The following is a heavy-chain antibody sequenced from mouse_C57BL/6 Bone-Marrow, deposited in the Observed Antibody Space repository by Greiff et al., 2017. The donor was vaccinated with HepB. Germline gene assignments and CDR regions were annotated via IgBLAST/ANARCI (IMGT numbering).Heavy chain of an antibody. CDR1: GYTFTGYW. V-gene: IGHV1-9*01. CDR2: ILPGSGST. CDR3: ARESLHYGSSYFDY. Sequence: VKLVESGAELMKPGASVKLSCKATGYTFTGYWIEWVKQRPGHGLEWIGEILPGSGSTNYNEKFKGKATFTADTSSNPAYMQLSSLTTEDSAIYYCARESLHYGSSYFDYWGQGTTLTVSS. J-gene: IGHJ2*01. D-gene: IGHD1-1*01.